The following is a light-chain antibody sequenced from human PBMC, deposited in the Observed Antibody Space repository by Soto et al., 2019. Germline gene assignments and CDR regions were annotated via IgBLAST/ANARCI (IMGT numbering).Light chain of an antibody. V-gene: IGLV2-14*01. CDR3: SSYTTSSTYV. CDR1: SSDVGGYNY. J-gene: IGLJ1*01. Sequence: QSVLTQPASVSGSPGQSFAISCTGTSSDVGGYNYVSWYQQHPGKAPKLILCDVSNRPSGVSDRFSGSKSGNTASLTISGLQTEDEADYYCSSYTTSSTYVFGTGTKVTVL. CDR2: DVS.